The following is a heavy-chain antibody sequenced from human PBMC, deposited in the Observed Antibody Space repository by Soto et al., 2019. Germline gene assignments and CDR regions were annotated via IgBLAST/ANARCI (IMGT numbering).Heavy chain of an antibody. D-gene: IGHD6-13*01. J-gene: IGHJ5*02. V-gene: IGHV1-18*01. Sequence: GVPVKVSCKASGLTFNSYGISWVRQAPGQGLEWMGWISAYNGNTNYAQKLQGRVTMTTDTSTSTAYMELRSLRSDDTAVYYCASIIAAAGTSWFDPWGQGTLVTVSS. CDR1: GLTFNSYG. CDR3: ASIIAAAGTSWFDP. CDR2: ISAYNGNT.